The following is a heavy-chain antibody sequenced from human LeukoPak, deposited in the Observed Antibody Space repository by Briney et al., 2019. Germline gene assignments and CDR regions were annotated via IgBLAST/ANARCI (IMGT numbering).Heavy chain of an antibody. CDR3: ARLPDYYDSSGYPTGFDP. V-gene: IGHV4-59*08. D-gene: IGHD3-22*01. J-gene: IGHJ5*02. Sequence: SETLSLTCTVSGGSISSYYWSWIRQPPGKGLEWIGYIYYSGSTNYNPSLKSRVTISVDTSKNQFSPKLSSVTAADTAVYYCARLPDYYDSSGYPTGFDPWGQGTLVTVSS. CDR1: GGSISSYY. CDR2: IYYSGST.